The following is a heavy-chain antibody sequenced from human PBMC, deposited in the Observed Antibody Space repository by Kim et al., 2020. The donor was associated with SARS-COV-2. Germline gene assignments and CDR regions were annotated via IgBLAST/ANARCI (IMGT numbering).Heavy chain of an antibody. D-gene: IGHD3-10*01. J-gene: IGHJ4*02. V-gene: IGHV4-39*01. CDR3: ARHAGSGSYPYYFDY. Sequence: PALKRRVPISVATSKNQFSLKLSSVTAADTAVYYCARHAGSGSYPYYFDYWGQGTLVTVSS.